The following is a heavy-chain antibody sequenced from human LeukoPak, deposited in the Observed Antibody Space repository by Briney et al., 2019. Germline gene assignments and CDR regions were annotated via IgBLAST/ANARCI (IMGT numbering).Heavy chain of an antibody. D-gene: IGHD5/OR15-5a*01. J-gene: IGHJ4*02. CDR1: GFTFRSYW. CDR3: AGGVYGYNAFDY. CDR2: IKQDGSDK. V-gene: IGHV3-7*02. Sequence: GGSLRLSCAASGFTFRSYWMTWVRQAPGKGLEWVANIKQDGSDKYYVDSVKGRFTISRDNGKNSVYLQMNSLKDEDTAVYYCAGGVYGYNAFDYWGQGTLVRVSS.